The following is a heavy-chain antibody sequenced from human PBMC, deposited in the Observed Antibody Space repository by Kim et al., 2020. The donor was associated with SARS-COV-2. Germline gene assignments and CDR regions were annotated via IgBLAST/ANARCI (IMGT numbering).Heavy chain of an antibody. CDR2: FGTA. V-gene: IGHV1-69*01. Sequence: FGTANYAQKCHGRVTITADESTSTAYMELSSLRSEDTAVYYCASKWEPPTWGQGTLVTVSS. CDR3: ASKWEPPT. J-gene: IGHJ5*02. D-gene: IGHD1-26*01.